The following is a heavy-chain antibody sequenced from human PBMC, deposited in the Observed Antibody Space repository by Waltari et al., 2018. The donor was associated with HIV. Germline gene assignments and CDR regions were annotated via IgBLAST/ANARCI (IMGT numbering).Heavy chain of an antibody. V-gene: IGHV3-23*01. CDR3: ANSLGRIVDY. CDR2: ISGGGEST. CDR1: GFTFSSYP. D-gene: IGHD2-15*01. J-gene: IGHJ4*02. Sequence: EVQLLESGGGLVQSGGSLRVSCAASGFTFSSYPMSWGRQAPGKGLELVSGISGGGESTYYADSVKGRFTISRDNSKNTLYLQMNSLRAEDTAVYYCANSLGRIVDYWGQGTLVTVSS.